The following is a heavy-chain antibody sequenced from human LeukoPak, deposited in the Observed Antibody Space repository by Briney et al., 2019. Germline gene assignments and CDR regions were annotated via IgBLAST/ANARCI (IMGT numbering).Heavy chain of an antibody. CDR1: GGSISSYY. CDR3: ARAGYCSSTSCHRRFWFDP. D-gene: IGHD2-2*01. V-gene: IGHV4-59*01. J-gene: IGHJ5*02. CDR2: IYYSGST. Sequence: SETLSLTCTVSGGSISSYYWSWIRQPPGKGLEWIGYIYYSGSTNYNPSLKSRVTISVDTSKNQFSLKLSSVTAADTAVYYCARAGYCSSTSCHRRFWFDPWGQGTLVTVSS.